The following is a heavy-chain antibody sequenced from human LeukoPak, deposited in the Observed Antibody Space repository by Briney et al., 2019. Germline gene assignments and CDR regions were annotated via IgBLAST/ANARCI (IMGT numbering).Heavy chain of an antibody. V-gene: IGHV1-2*02. CDR3: ARVDYYGSGTYAY. Sequence: ASVKVSCKASGYTFTGYYLHWVRQAPGQGLECMGLINPNSGGTNYAQKFQGRVTMTRDTSISTAYMELSRLTSDDTAVYYCARVDYYGSGTYAYWGQGTLVTVSS. CDR2: INPNSGGT. J-gene: IGHJ4*02. CDR1: GYTFTGYY. D-gene: IGHD3-10*01.